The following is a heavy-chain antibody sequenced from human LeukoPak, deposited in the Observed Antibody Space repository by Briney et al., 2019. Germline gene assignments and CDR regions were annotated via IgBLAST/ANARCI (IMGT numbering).Heavy chain of an antibody. Sequence: SETLSLTGTVSGGSISSSSYYWGWIRQPPGKGLEWIGSIYYSGSTYYNPSRNSRVTMSVDTSKNHFSLKLSPVTTADTAVYYCVRDLVNFYCSGAFDYWGQGTLVTVSS. CDR1: GGSISSSSYY. D-gene: IGHD3-10*01. CDR2: IYYSGST. V-gene: IGHV4-39*07. J-gene: IGHJ4*02. CDR3: VRDLVNFYCSGAFDY.